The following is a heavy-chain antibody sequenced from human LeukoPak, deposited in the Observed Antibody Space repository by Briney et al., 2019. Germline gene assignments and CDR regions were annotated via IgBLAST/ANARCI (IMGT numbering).Heavy chain of an antibody. J-gene: IGHJ4*02. Sequence: SETLSLTCTVSGAAIKNSYYKWGWIRQPPGKGLEWIGSISYSGSTYYNPSLKSRVTVSADTSKNQFFLKLCSVTAADTAVYYCARGRYSGSYYYWGQGTLVTVSS. CDR1: GAAIKNSYYK. CDR2: ISYSGST. CDR3: ARGRYSGSYYY. V-gene: IGHV4-39*01. D-gene: IGHD1-26*01.